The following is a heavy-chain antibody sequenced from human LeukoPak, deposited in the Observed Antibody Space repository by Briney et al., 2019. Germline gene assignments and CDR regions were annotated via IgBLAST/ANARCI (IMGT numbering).Heavy chain of an antibody. Sequence: GGSLRLSCAASGFSFSSYWMSWVRQAPGKGLEWVSVIYSGGSTYYADSVKGRFTISRDNSKNTLYLQMNSLRAEDTAVYYCARFGIAAAGTDYWGQGTLVTVSS. D-gene: IGHD6-13*01. V-gene: IGHV3-66*01. CDR1: GFSFSSYW. CDR2: IYSGGST. J-gene: IGHJ4*02. CDR3: ARFGIAAAGTDY.